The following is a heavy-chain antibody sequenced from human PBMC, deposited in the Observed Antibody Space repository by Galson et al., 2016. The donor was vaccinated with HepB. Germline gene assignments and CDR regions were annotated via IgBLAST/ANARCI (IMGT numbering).Heavy chain of an antibody. V-gene: IGHV4-4*01. Sequence: ETLSLTCTVSGDSLITNRWWNWVRQPPGKGLEWIGEIFHTGDTKYNPSPESRVAMSLDKSKNQSFLNVHAVTAAGPALYCCARRPPNSGRVAYFDSWGQGTLVTVSS. J-gene: IGHJ4*02. CDR2: IFHTGDT. CDR1: GDSLITNRW. CDR3: ARRPPNSGRVAYFDS. D-gene: IGHD1-26*01.